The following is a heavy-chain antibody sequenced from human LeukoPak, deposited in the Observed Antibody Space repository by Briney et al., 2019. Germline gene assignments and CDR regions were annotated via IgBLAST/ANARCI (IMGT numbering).Heavy chain of an antibody. Sequence: GGFLRLSCAASGFTFSDYAMSWVRQAPGKGLEWVSTASYYVGKQYHADSVRGRFTVSRDNSRNTVSLQMSSLRVEDTGIYYCAKAGIGADGAGFLCEHWGQGTLVTVSS. CDR2: ASYYVGKQ. CDR3: AKAGIGADGAGFLCEH. J-gene: IGHJ4*02. V-gene: IGHV3-23*01. CDR1: GFTFSDYA. D-gene: IGHD1-1*01.